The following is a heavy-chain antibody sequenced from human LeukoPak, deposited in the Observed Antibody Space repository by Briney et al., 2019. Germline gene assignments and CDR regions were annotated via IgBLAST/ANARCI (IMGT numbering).Heavy chain of an antibody. D-gene: IGHD6-13*01. V-gene: IGHV3-23*01. CDR3: AKDPSPYSSSWDHFDY. J-gene: IGHJ4*02. Sequence: GGPLRLSCAASGFTFSSYAMSWVRQAPGKGLEWVSAFSGSGGSTYYADSVKGRFTISRDNSKNTLYLQMNSLRAEDTAVYYCAKDPSPYSSSWDHFDYWGQGTLVTVSS. CDR1: GFTFSSYA. CDR2: FSGSGGST.